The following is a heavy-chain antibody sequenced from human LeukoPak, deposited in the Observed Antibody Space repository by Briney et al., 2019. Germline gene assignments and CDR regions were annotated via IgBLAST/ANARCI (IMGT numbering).Heavy chain of an antibody. CDR2: INGDIGNT. CDR3: ARAPYDILTGYSLNWFDP. CDR1: GYTFTTYA. D-gene: IGHD3-9*01. Sequence: GASVKVSCKASGYTFTTYAMHWVRQAPGQRLEWMGWINGDIGNTKYSQKFQGRVTITMDTSAYTAYMELRSLRSEDTAVYYCARAPYDILTGYSLNWFDPWGQGTLVTVSS. J-gene: IGHJ5*02. V-gene: IGHV1-3*01.